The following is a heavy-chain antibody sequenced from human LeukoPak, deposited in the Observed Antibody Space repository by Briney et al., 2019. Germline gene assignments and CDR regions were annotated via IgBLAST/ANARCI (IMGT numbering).Heavy chain of an antibody. CDR1: GYTFTSYG. V-gene: IGHV1-18*01. J-gene: IGHJ4*02. D-gene: IGHD1-7*01. Sequence: ASVKVSCKASGYTFTSYGISWVRQAPGQGLEWMGWISAYNGNTNYAQKLQGRVTMTTDTSTSTAYMEPRSLRSDDTAVYYRAREVTGTMVRGGTDYFDYWGQGTLVTVSS. CDR3: AREVTGTMVRGGTDYFDY. CDR2: ISAYNGNT.